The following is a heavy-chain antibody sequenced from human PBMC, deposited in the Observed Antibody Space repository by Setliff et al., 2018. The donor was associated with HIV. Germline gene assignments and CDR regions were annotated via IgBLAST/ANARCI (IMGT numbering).Heavy chain of an antibody. CDR3: ARGYYNSGNYFEY. CDR1: GYTFTSHF. D-gene: IGHD7-27*01. J-gene: IGHJ4*02. Sequence: ASVKVSCKASGYTFTSHFMHWVRQAPGQGLEWMGWMNPNSGNTGYAQKFQGRVTMTRNTSISTAYMELSSLRSDDTAVYYCARGYYNSGNYFEYWGQGTLVTVSS. CDR2: MNPNSGNT. V-gene: IGHV1-8*02.